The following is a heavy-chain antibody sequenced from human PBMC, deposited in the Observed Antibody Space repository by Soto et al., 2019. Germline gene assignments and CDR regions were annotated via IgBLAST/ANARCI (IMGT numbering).Heavy chain of an antibody. J-gene: IGHJ3*02. CDR1: GGSISSGGYY. Sequence: SETLSLTCTFSGGSISSGGYYLSWIRQHPGKGLEWIGYIYYSGSTYYNPSLKSRVTISVDTSKNQFSLKLSSVTAADTAVYYCAINLVGYCSGGSCPHDAFDIWGQGTMVTVSS. D-gene: IGHD2-15*01. CDR2: IYYSGST. CDR3: AINLVGYCSGGSCPHDAFDI. V-gene: IGHV4-31*03.